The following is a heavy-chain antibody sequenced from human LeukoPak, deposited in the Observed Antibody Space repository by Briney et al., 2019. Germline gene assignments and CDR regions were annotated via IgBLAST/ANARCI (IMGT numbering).Heavy chain of an antibody. CDR1: GYTFTSYD. J-gene: IGHJ6*03. CDR2: MNPNSGNT. CDR3: ARGSGSGSYLYYYYFMDV. V-gene: IGHV1-8*02. Sequence: ASVKASCKASGYTFTSYDINWVRQATGQGLEWMGWMNPNSGNTGYAQKFQGRVTMTTNTSINTAYMELTSLRSEDTAVYYCARGSGSGSYLYYYYFMDVWGKGTTVTISS. D-gene: IGHD3-10*01.